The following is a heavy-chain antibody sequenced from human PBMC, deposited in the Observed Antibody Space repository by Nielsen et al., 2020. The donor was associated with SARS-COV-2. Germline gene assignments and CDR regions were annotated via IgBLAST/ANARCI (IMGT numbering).Heavy chain of an antibody. CDR2: IYYSGST. J-gene: IGHJ4*02. D-gene: IGHD1-26*01. V-gene: IGHV4-39*07. CDR3: ARGEGGSYSLDY. Sequence: SETLSLTCTASGGSISSSSYYWGWIRQPPGKGLEWIGSIYYSGSTYYNPSLKSRVTISVDTSKNQFSLKLSSVTAADTAVYYCARGEGGSYSLDYWGQGTLVTVSS. CDR1: GGSISSSSYY.